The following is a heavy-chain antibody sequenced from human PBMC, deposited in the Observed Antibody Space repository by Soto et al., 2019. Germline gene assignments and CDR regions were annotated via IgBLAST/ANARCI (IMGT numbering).Heavy chain of an antibody. CDR3: ARIIGDYGDYLYYFDY. V-gene: IGHV4-39*01. Sequence: QLQLQESAPGLLKPSEPLSLTCTVSGGPISISSYYWGWIRQPPGKGLAWIGCIYYSGSTYYNPSLQSRVTVSVDTSKNQFSLKLSSVTAADTAVYYCARIIGDYGDYLYYFDYGGQGTLVTVSS. CDR1: GGPISISSYY. D-gene: IGHD4-17*01. CDR2: IYYSGST. J-gene: IGHJ4*02.